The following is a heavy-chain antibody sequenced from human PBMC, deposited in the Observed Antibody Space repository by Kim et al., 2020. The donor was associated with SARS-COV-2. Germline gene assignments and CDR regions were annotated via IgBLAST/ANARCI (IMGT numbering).Heavy chain of an antibody. J-gene: IGHJ4*02. CDR2: IRPRGAAA. V-gene: IGHV3-23*01. CDR3: AKEYDGVALSHYSI. Sequence: GGSLRLSCAASGFTFSDYSMSWVRQAPGKGLEWVCLIRPRGAAATYADSLQGRFSVSRDDSINTLFLQMSGVKAEDTATYYCAKEYDGVALSHYSIWGQGFLVTVSS. CDR1: GFTFSDYS. D-gene: IGHD2-15*01.